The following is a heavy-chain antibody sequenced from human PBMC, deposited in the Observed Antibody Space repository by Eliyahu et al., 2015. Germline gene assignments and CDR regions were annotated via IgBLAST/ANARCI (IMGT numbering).Heavy chain of an antibody. Sequence: VQLQESGPGLVKPSETLSLTCTVSGGSVXTGSYYWSWIRQPPGKGLEWIGYVXYTGSTNYNPSLKSRVTMSVETSKNQFSLKLTSATAGDTAVYYCARDGLAAAGTFGYWGQGILVTVSS. CDR2: VXYTGST. D-gene: IGHD6-13*01. J-gene: IGHJ4*02. CDR3: ARDGLAAAGTFGY. V-gene: IGHV4-61*01. CDR1: GGSVXTGSYY.